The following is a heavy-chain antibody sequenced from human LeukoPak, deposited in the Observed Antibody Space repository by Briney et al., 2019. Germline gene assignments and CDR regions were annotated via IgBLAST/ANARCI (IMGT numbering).Heavy chain of an antibody. CDR3: AKARSDGYKTFDY. CDR2: ISSSGSTI. V-gene: IGHV3-48*03. Sequence: GGSLRLSCAASGFTFSSYEMNWVRQAPGKGLEWVSYISSSGSTIYYADSVKGRFTISRDNSKNTLYLQMSILRVEDTAVYYCAKARSDGYKTFDYWGQGTVVTVSS. D-gene: IGHD5-24*01. CDR1: GFTFSSYE. J-gene: IGHJ4*02.